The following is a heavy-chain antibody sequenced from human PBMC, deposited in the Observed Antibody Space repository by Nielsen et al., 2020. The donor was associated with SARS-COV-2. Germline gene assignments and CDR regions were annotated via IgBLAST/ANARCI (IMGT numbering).Heavy chain of an antibody. V-gene: IGHV4-34*01. CDR3: ASRSIVVVPAAPRKDDWFDP. CDR2: INHSGST. CDR1: GGSFSGYY. J-gene: IGHJ5*02. Sequence: SGTLSLTCAVYGGSFSGYYWSWIRQPPGKGLEWIGEINHSGSTNYNPSLKSRVTISVDTSKNQFSLKLSSVTAADTAVYYCASRSIVVVPAAPRKDDWFDPWGQGTLVTVSS. D-gene: IGHD2-2*01.